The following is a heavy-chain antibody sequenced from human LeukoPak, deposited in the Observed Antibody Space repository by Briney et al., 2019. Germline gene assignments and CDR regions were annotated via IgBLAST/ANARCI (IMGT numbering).Heavy chain of an antibody. D-gene: IGHD3-3*01. Sequence: GGSLRLSCAASGFTFSSYEMNWVRQAPGKGLEWVSYIRASGGTIKYADSVKGRFTISRDNAKNSLYLHLNSLRVEDTAFYYCARGDGGYYYGMDVWGQGTTVTVSS. J-gene: IGHJ6*02. CDR3: ARGDGGYYYGMDV. CDR1: GFTFSSYE. CDR2: IRASGGTI. V-gene: IGHV3-48*03.